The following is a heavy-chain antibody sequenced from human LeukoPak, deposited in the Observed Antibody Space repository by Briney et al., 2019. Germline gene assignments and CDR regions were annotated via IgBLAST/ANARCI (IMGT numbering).Heavy chain of an antibody. D-gene: IGHD2-2*01. V-gene: IGHV3-23*01. CDR3: AKGALGGVYCSSTSCYIFDY. J-gene: IGHJ4*02. CDR2: ISGSGGST. CDR1: GFTFSSYA. Sequence: GGSLRLSCAASGFTFSSYAMSWVRQAPGKGLEWVSAISGSGGSTYYADSVKGRFTISRDNSKNTLYLQMNSLRAEDTAVYYCAKGALGGVYCSSTSCYIFDYWGQGTPVTVSS.